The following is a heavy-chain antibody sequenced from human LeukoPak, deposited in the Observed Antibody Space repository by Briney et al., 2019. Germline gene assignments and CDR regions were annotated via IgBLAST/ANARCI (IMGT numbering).Heavy chain of an antibody. J-gene: IGHJ5*02. CDR3: AREGYSSSWYPDEGWFDP. V-gene: IGHV4-59*01. CDR1: GGSISSYY. Sequence: SETLSLTCTVSGGSISSYYWSWVRQPPGKGLEWIGYIYYSGSTNYNPSLRSRVTISGDTSKNPFSLKLSSVTAADTAVYYCAREGYSSSWYPDEGWFDPWGQGTLVTVSS. D-gene: IGHD6-13*01. CDR2: IYYSGST.